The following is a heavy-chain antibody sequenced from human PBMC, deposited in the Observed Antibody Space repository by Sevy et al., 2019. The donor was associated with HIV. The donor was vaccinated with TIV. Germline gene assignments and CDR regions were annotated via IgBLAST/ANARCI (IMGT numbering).Heavy chain of an antibody. CDR2: ISGSSNYI. Sequence: GGSLRLSCAASEFTFSSYNMNWVRQAPGKGLEWVSSISGSSNYIYYAESVKGRFRISRDNVKDTLYLQMNSLRADDTAVYHCARGPPDGSYDYFDYWGQGTLVTVSS. D-gene: IGHD1-26*01. J-gene: IGHJ4*02. V-gene: IGHV3-21*06. CDR1: EFTFSSYN. CDR3: ARGPPDGSYDYFDY.